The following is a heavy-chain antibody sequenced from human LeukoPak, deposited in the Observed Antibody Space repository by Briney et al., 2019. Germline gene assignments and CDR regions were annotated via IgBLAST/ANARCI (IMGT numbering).Heavy chain of an antibody. D-gene: IGHD3-16*01. CDR3: ARDEVCQD. CDR1: GFTFSTYA. Sequence: GGSLRLSCAASGFTFSTYAMSWVRQAPGKGLEWVSAITGSGGSTYYAGSVKGRFTISRDNSKNTLYLQMNSLRAEDTAVYYCARDEVCQDWGQGTLVTVSS. J-gene: IGHJ4*02. CDR2: ITGSGGST. V-gene: IGHV3-23*01.